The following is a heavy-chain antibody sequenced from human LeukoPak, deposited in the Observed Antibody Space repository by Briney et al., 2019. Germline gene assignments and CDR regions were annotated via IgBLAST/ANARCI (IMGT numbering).Heavy chain of an antibody. CDR2: IYHSGST. J-gene: IGHJ5*02. V-gene: IGHV4-38-2*01. CDR3: ARHLLTVTTDWFDP. CDR1: GYPISRGYY. Sequence: PSETLSLTCAVSGYPISRGYYWGWIRQPPGTGLEWIGSIYHSGSTYYNPSLKSRVTISVATSKNQFSLKLSSVAAADTAVYYCARHLLTVTTDWFDPWGQGTLVTVSS. D-gene: IGHD4-11*01.